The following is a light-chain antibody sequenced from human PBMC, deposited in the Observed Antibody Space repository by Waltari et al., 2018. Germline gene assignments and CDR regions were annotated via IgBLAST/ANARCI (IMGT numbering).Light chain of an antibody. V-gene: IGLV2-23*01. CDR3: CSYADSNTWV. J-gene: IGLJ3*02. Sequence: QSALTQPASVSGSPGQSITISCTGTSSDFGNYNLVSWYQRHPGKPPKLIIYEATKRPSDISNHFSASKSGNTASLTISGLQAEDVADYFCCSYADSNTWVFGGGTRLTVL. CDR1: SSDFGNYNL. CDR2: EAT.